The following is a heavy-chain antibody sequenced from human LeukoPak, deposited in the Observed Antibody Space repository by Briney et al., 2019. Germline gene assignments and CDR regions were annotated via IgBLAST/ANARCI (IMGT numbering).Heavy chain of an antibody. CDR1: GGSISSGDYY. CDR2: IYYSGST. D-gene: IGHD3-10*01. CDR3: ARQYGSGSYYNWFDP. J-gene: IGHJ5*02. V-gene: IGHV4-30-4*01. Sequence: SETLSLTCTVSGGSISSGDYYWSWIRQPPGKGLEWIGYIYYSGSTYYNPSLKSRVTISVDTSKNQFSLKLSSVTAADTAVYYCARQYGSGSYYNWFDPWGRGTLVTVSS.